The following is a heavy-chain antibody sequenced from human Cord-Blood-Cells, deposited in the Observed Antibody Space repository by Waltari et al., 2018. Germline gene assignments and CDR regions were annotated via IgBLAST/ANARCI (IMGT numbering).Heavy chain of an antibody. Sequence: QVQLQQWGAGLLKPSETLSLTCAVYGGSFSGYYWSWIRQPPGKGLEWIGEINQSGSTNYNPSLKSRVTISVDTSKNQFSLKLSSVTGADTAVYYCARRRGRYNWNPYFDDWGQGTLVTVSS. D-gene: IGHD1-20*01. J-gene: IGHJ4*02. CDR1: GGSFSGYY. V-gene: IGHV4-34*01. CDR2: INQSGST. CDR3: ARRRGRYNWNPYFDD.